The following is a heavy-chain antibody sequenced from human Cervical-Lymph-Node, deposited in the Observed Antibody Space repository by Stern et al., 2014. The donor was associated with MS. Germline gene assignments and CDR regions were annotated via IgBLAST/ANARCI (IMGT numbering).Heavy chain of an antibody. V-gene: IGHV3-15*01. CDR1: GFTFSNAW. D-gene: IGHD3-16*01. CDR2: IKSKTDGGTT. CDR3: TTDVRTYVSLDY. J-gene: IGHJ4*02. Sequence: EVQLVESGGGLVKPGGSLRLSCAASGFTFSNAWMSWVRQAPGKGLEWVGRIKSKTDGGTTDDAAPVKGRFTISRDDSKNTLYLQMNSLKTEDTAVYYCTTDVRTYVSLDYWGQGTLVTVSS.